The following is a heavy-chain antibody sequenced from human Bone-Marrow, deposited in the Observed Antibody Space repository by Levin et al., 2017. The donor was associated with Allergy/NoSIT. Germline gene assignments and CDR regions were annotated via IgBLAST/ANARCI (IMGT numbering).Heavy chain of an antibody. J-gene: IGHJ4*02. CDR2: IHFNGRT. CDR3: ANEGVYGDFED. CDR1: GGSLNFNF. Sequence: KTSETLSLTCNVSGGSLNFNFYNWIRQTPGKRLEWIGDIHFNGRTNYNPSLESRVTLSLDASQNHLSLKLTSVTAADTGMYYCANEGVYGDFEDWGQGKLVIVSS. D-gene: IGHD4-17*01. V-gene: IGHV4-59*01.